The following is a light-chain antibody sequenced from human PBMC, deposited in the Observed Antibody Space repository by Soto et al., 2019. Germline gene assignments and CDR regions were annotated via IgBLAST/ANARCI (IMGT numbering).Light chain of an antibody. CDR1: QSVAS. V-gene: IGKV3-15*01. J-gene: IGKJ2*01. CDR2: GAS. CDR3: QQCDSWPFT. Sequence: EIVMTQSPATLSVSPGERATLSCRASQSVASLAWYQQKPGQAPRLLIWGASNRVTGIPARFSGSGSGTEFTLTVSSLQSEDFAVYYCQQCDSWPFTFGQGTKLEIK.